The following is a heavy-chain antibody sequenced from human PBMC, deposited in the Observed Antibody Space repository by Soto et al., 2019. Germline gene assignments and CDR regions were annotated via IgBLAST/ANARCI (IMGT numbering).Heavy chain of an antibody. J-gene: IGHJ6*03. D-gene: IGHD6-13*01. CDR2: ISSTSSII. CDR3: ARQLASYSHYMDV. Sequence: PGGSLRVSCGASGVTFSSYSMNWVRQASGKGLEWVSYISSTSSIIYYADSVKRRFTISRDNAKNSLYLQMNRMRAEDTAVYYCARQLASYSHYMDVWAKGTTVTVSS. CDR1: GVTFSSYS. V-gene: IGHV3-48*01.